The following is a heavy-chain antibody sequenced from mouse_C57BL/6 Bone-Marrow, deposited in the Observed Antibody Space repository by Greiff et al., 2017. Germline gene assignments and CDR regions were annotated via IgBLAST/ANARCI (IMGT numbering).Heavy chain of an antibody. J-gene: IGHJ1*03. CDR3: ARDYYGSSYWYFDV. Sequence: VKQSCKASGYTFTSYWMHWVKQRPIQGLEWIGNIDPSDSETHYNQKFKDKATLTVDKSSSTAYMQLSSLTSEDSAVYYCARDYYGSSYWYFDVWGTGTTVTVSS. CDR2: IDPSDSET. V-gene: IGHV1-52*01. CDR1: GYTFTSYW. D-gene: IGHD1-1*01.